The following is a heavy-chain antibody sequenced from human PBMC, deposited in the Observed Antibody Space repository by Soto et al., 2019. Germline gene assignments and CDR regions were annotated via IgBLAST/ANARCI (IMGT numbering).Heavy chain of an antibody. CDR3: ARGAYCSGGSCYSTDNWFDP. CDR1: GYTFTSYA. Sequence: ASVKVSCKASGYTFTSYATHWVRQAPGQRLEWMGWINAGNGNTKYSQKFQGRVTITRDTSASTAYMELSSLRSEDTAVYYCARGAYCSGGSCYSTDNWFDPWGQGTLVTVSS. V-gene: IGHV1-3*01. D-gene: IGHD2-15*01. CDR2: INAGNGNT. J-gene: IGHJ5*02.